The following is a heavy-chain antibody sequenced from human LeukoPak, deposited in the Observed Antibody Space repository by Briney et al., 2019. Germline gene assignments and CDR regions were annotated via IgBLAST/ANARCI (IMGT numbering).Heavy chain of an antibody. V-gene: IGHV4-59*08. Sequence: PSETLSLTCTVSDGHISNYYWSWIRQPPGKGLEWIGYIYSSGITPYHPSLRSRLTISVDTSKNQFSLRLSSVTAADTAVYYCAKLSGGRVDPWGQGTLVTVSS. J-gene: IGHJ5*02. CDR2: IYSSGIT. CDR3: AKLSGGRVDP. CDR1: DGHISNYY. D-gene: IGHD6-25*01.